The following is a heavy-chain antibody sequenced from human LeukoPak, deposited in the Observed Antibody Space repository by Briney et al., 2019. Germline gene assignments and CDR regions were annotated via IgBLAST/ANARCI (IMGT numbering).Heavy chain of an antibody. CDR1: GGSISSYY. Sequence: SETLSLTCTVSGGSISSYYWSWIRQPPGKGLEWIGYIYYSGSTNYNPSLKSRVTISVDTSKNQFSLKLSSVTAADTAVYYCARVTRNYYYYIDVWGKGTTVTVSS. V-gene: IGHV4-59*01. D-gene: IGHD2-21*02. CDR2: IYYSGST. J-gene: IGHJ6*03. CDR3: ARVTRNYYYYIDV.